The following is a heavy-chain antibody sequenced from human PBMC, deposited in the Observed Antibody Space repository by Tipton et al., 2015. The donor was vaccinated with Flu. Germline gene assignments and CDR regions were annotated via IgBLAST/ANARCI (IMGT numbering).Heavy chain of an antibody. CDR3: VRDQTYMWNDEGWFDP. V-gene: IGHV3-23*01. CDR2: IGGDGYST. Sequence: SLRLSCAASGFTFGNFAMSWVRQAPGKGLEWVSVIGGDGYSTYYADSVKGRFTVSRDNSKNTLYLQMNSLRAEDTAIYFCVRDQTYMWNDEGWFDPWGQGTLVTVSS. CDR1: GFTFGNFA. J-gene: IGHJ5*02. D-gene: IGHD1-1*01.